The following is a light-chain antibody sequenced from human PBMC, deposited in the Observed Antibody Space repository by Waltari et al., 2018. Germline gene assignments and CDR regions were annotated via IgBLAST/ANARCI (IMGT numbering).Light chain of an antibody. V-gene: IGLV3-1*01. CDR1: KLGAKS. Sequence: SYELTQPPSVSVSPGQTASIPCSGDKLGAKSASWYQQKPGQSPVLVIYQDDKRPSGIPERFSGSNSGDTATLTIGGTQATDEADYFCQAWDNSTVVFGGGTKLTVL. J-gene: IGLJ2*01. CDR3: QAWDNSTVV. CDR2: QDD.